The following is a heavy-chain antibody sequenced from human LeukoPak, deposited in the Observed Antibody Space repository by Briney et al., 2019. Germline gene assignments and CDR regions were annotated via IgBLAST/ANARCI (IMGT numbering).Heavy chain of an antibody. CDR2: ISAYNGDT. Sequence: ASVKVSCKASGFTFTRYGITWVRQAPGQGLERMGWISAYNGDTNYAQKLQGRVTMTRDTSTSTVYMELRSLSSDDTAVYYYARDPTNTSGRYAHFDYWGQGTLVTVSS. D-gene: IGHD6-19*01. J-gene: IGHJ4*02. CDR3: ARDPTNTSGRYAHFDY. CDR1: GFTFTRYG. V-gene: IGHV1-18*01.